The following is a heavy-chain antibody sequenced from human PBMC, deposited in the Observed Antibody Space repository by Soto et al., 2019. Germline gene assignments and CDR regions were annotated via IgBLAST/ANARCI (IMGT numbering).Heavy chain of an antibody. Sequence: PGGSLRLSCSASEFPFSSFAMHWVRQAPGKGLEYVSAISSSGGSTYYADSVKGRFTISRDNSKNTLYLQMSSLRPEDTAVYYCGKAIPRGGGSYYLGWGKETRFAVPS. CDR3: GKAIPRGGGSYYLG. V-gene: IGHV3-64D*06. CDR1: EFPFSSFA. D-gene: IGHD3-10*01. J-gene: IGHJ4*02. CDR2: ISSSGGST.